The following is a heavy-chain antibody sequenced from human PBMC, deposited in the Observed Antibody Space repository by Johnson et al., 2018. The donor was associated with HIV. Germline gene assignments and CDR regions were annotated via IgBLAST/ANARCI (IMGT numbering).Heavy chain of an antibody. CDR3: AKDLNPDNWNPDAFDI. J-gene: IGHJ3*02. CDR2: IRYDGSDK. V-gene: IGHV3-30*02. Sequence: QVQLVESGGGVVQPGGSLRLSCVASGFNFSRFGMHWVRQAPGKGLEWVAFIRYDGSDKYYADSVKGRFTISRDNSKNTLYLQMNSLRAEDTAVYYCAKDLNPDNWNPDAFDIWGQGTMVTVSS. D-gene: IGHD1-20*01. CDR1: GFNFSRFG.